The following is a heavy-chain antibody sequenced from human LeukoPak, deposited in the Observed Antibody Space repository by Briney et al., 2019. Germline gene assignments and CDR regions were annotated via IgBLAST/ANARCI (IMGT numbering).Heavy chain of an antibody. Sequence: SETLSLTCTVSDDSLSDNVYYWGWIRQPPGKGLEWLGTIYYSENTYYNPSLKSRVTISMDASKNQFSLKLSSVTAADTAVYYCARGDPYSGRHKGFDYWGQGTLVTVSS. J-gene: IGHJ4*02. CDR3: ARGDPYSGRHKGFDY. CDR1: DDSLSDNVYY. CDR2: IYYSENT. D-gene: IGHD1-26*01. V-gene: IGHV4-39*07.